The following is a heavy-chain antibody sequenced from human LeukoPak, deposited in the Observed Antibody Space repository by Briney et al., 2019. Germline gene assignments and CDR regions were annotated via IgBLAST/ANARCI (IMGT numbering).Heavy chain of an antibody. CDR1: GGSMSNFY. CDR2: IYYSGST. V-gene: IGHV4-59*01. D-gene: IGHD2-15*01. CDR3: ARVTGYVIEDNFDY. J-gene: IGHJ4*02. Sequence: SETLSLTCTVSGGSMSNFYWSWIRQFPGKGLEWIGYIYYSGSTNYNPSLKSRVTISVDTSKNQFSLKLRSVTAADTAVYYCARVTGYVIEDNFDYWGQGTLVTVSS.